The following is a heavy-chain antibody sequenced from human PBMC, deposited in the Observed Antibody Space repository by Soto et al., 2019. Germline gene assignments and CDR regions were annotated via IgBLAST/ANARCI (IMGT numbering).Heavy chain of an antibody. CDR3: VMVDNYVTPTPQDV. J-gene: IGHJ6*02. CDR1: GYIFVNYG. V-gene: IGHV1-18*01. CDR2: ISPYTGNT. D-gene: IGHD3-16*01. Sequence: QVQLVQSGDEVKKPGASVKVSCKASGYIFVNYGIAWVRQAPGQGLEWMGWISPYTGNTHSATKVQGRLTMTTDTXPGTAYMDLGSLTSDDTAVYYCVMVDNYVTPTPQDVWGQGTTVTVSS.